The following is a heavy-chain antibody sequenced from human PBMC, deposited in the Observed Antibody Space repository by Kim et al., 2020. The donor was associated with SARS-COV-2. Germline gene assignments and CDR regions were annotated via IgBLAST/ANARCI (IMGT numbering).Heavy chain of an antibody. CDR2: IGSSSDFI. Sequence: GGSLRLSCSASGFTFSPYNLNWVRQAPGKALEWVTSIGSSSDFIYYADSVKGRFTISRDNGKNSLFLQMNSLRAEDTATYYCTRGLGGGGDYFDFWGQGTVVTVSS. J-gene: IGHJ4*02. CDR3: TRGLGGGGDYFDF. V-gene: IGHV3-21*06. D-gene: IGHD1-26*01. CDR1: GFTFSPYN.